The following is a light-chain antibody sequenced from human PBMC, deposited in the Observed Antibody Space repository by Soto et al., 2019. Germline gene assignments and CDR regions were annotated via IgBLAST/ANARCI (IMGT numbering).Light chain of an antibody. CDR3: QQRSSWPWT. CDR1: QSVSGY. CDR2: YAS. J-gene: IGKJ1*01. V-gene: IGKV3-11*01. Sequence: EIVLTQSPATLSLSPGERATLSCRASQSVSGYLAWYQQKPGQAPRLLIYYASNRATGIPARFSGSGSGTDFTLTISSLEPEDFAVYYCQQRSSWPWTFGQGTKVEIK.